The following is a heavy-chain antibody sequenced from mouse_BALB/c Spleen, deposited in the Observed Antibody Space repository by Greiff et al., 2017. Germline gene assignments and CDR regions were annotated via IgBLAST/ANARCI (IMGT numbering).Heavy chain of an antibody. CDR1: GFTFSSYA. CDR3: ASERSGGYDFDY. D-gene: IGHD1-2*01. CDR2: ISSGGST. Sequence: EVKLMESGGGLVKPGGSLKLSCAASGFTFSSYAMSWVRQTPEKRLEWVASISSGGSTYYPDSVKGRFTISRDNARNILYLQMSRLRSEDTAMYYCASERSGGYDFDYWGQGTTLTVSS. J-gene: IGHJ2*01. V-gene: IGHV5-6-5*01.